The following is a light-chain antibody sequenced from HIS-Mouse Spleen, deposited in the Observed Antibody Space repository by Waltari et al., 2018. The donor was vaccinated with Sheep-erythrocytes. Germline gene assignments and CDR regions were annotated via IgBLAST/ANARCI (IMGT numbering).Light chain of an antibody. V-gene: IGKV4-1*01. CDR2: WAS. J-gene: IGKJ4*01. CDR3: QQYYSTPLT. CDR1: QSVLYSSNNKNY. Sequence: DIVMTQSPDSLAVSLGERATINCKSSQSVLYSSNNKNYLAWYQQKQGQPPKLLIYWASTRESGVPDRFSGSASGTDFTLTISSLQAEDVAVYYCQQYYSTPLTFGGGTKVEIK.